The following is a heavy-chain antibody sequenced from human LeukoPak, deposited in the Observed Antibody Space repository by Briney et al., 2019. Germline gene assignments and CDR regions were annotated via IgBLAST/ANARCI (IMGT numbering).Heavy chain of an antibody. V-gene: IGHV1-8*01. CDR1: GYTFSSYD. J-gene: IGHJ4*02. D-gene: IGHD3-22*01. CDR2: MNPDTGNS. Sequence: ASVKVSCKGSGYTFSSYDINWVRQATGQGLEWMGWMNPDTGNSGYAQKFQGRVTMTRDTSISTAYMELGSLRSEDTAVYYCARLSQTPAYYDTSVYYYLGYWGQGTLVTVSS. CDR3: ARLSQTPAYYDTSVYYYLGY.